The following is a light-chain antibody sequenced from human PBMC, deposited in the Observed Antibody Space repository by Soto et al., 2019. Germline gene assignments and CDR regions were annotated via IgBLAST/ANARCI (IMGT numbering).Light chain of an antibody. J-gene: IGKJ5*01. CDR3: QQYNNWPPEIT. CDR1: QSISSN. V-gene: IGKV3-15*01. CDR2: GAS. Sequence: EIVMTQSPATLSVSPGERATLSCRVSQSISSNLAWYQQKPGQAPRLLIYGASTRATGIPARFSGSGSGTEFTLTISSLPSEDFAVYYCQQYNNWPPEITFGQGTRLEIK.